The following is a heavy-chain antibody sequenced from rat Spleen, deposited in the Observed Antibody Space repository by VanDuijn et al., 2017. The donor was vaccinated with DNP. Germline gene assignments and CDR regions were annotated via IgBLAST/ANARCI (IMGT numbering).Heavy chain of an antibody. V-gene: IGHV5-7*01. D-gene: IGHD4-3*01. CDR1: GFTFSDYY. CDR3: VRWNSGHFDY. Sequence: EVQLVESGGDLVQPGRSLKLSCAASGFTFSDYYMAWVRQAPKKGLEWVATILYDGSRTYYPDSVKGRFTISRDNAKSTLYLQMNSLRSEDMATYYCVRWNSGHFDYWGQGVMVTVSS. J-gene: IGHJ2*01. CDR2: ILYDGSRT.